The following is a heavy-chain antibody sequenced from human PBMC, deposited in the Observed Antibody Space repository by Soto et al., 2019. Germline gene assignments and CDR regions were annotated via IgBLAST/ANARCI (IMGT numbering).Heavy chain of an antibody. V-gene: IGHV1-69*06. CDR3: ARSDVSGRARIVVVTDYYYYGMDI. CDR2: IIPIFGTA. D-gene: IGHD3-22*01. J-gene: IGHJ6*02. Sequence: SVNVSCKASGGTFSSYAISWVRQAPGQGLEWMGGIIPIFGTANYAQKFQGRVTITADKSTSTAYMELSSLRSEDTAVYYCARSDVSGRARIVVVTDYYYYGMDIWGQGPTVTVSS. CDR1: GGTFSSYA.